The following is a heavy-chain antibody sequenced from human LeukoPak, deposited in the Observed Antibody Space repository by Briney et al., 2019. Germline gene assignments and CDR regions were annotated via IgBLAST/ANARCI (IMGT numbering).Heavy chain of an antibody. CDR2: ISAYSGGT. D-gene: IGHD5-12*01. Sequence: ASVKVSCKASGYTFTSSGISWVRQAPGQGLEWMGWISAYSGGTNYAQKLQGRVTMTTDTSTNTAYMELRSLTSDDTAMYYCARDRRAYSGYEDYWGQGTLVTVSS. CDR1: GYTFTSSG. CDR3: ARDRRAYSGYEDY. J-gene: IGHJ4*02. V-gene: IGHV1-18*01.